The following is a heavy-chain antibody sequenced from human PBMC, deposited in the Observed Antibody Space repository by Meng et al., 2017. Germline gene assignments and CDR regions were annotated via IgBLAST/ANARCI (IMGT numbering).Heavy chain of an antibody. V-gene: IGHV4-31*03. Sequence: QVQLQESGPGLVKPSQTLSLTCTVSGGSINSYDYYWSWTRQHPGKGLEWIGFIYYSGSTYYNPSLKSRVSISVDTSKNQFSLKVTSVTAADTAVYYCARGDYDGLAYWGQGTLVTVSS. D-gene: IGHD4-17*01. J-gene: IGHJ4*02. CDR1: GGSINSYDYY. CDR3: ARGDYDGLAY. CDR2: IYYSGST.